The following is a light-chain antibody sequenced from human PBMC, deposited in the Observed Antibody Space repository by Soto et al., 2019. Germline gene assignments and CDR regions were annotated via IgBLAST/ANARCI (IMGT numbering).Light chain of an antibody. J-gene: IGKJ1*01. Sequence: EIVLTQSPATLSSFPGERVTLSCRASQTLSNRLAWYQHKPGQAPRLLIYVTSNRATGIPARFSGSGSGTDYTLTISSLEPEDSAGYYCHQRQSWPRTFGQGTKVEIK. V-gene: IGKV3-11*01. CDR3: HQRQSWPRT. CDR2: VTS. CDR1: QTLSNR.